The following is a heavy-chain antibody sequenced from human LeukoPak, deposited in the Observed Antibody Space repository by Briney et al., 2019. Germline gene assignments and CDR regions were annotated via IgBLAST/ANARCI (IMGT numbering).Heavy chain of an antibody. CDR3: ARHISDFWSGYYHGPNGNNWFDP. CDR2: IYYSGST. Sequence: SETLSLTCTVSGGSISSTSYYWGWIRQPPGKGLEWIGTIYYSGSTNYNPSLKSRVTISVDTSKNQFSLKLSSVTAADTAVYYCARHISDFWSGYYHGPNGNNWFDPWGQGTLVTVSS. V-gene: IGHV4-39*01. CDR1: GGSISSTSYY. D-gene: IGHD3-3*01. J-gene: IGHJ5*02.